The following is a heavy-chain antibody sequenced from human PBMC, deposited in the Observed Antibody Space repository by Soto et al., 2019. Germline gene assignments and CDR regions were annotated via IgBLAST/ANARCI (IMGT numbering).Heavy chain of an antibody. CDR2: ISGSGGST. Sequence: GGSLRLSCAASGFTFSSYAMSWVRQAPGKGLEWVSAISGSGGSTYYADSVKGRFTISRDNSKNTLYLQMNSLRAEDTAVYYCAKHGDILTGYYNNWFDSWGQGTLVTVSS. CDR3: AKHGDILTGYYNNWFDS. D-gene: IGHD3-9*01. J-gene: IGHJ5*01. V-gene: IGHV3-23*01. CDR1: GFTFSSYA.